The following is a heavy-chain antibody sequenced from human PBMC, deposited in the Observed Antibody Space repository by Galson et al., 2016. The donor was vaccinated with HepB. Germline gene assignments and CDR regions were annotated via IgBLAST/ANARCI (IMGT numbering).Heavy chain of an antibody. CDR3: VRYIPSSGSAVDP. D-gene: IGHD1-14*01. J-gene: IGHJ5*02. Sequence: SLRLSCAASGFSFNSSWMLWVRQAPGKGLVFVSRINGDGRPTNYGDSVKGRFTISRDNAKNTRYLQMNILSAEDTAMYYCVRYIPSSGSAVDPWGQGTLVSVSS. CDR1: GFSFNSSW. V-gene: IGHV3-74*01. CDR2: INGDGRPT.